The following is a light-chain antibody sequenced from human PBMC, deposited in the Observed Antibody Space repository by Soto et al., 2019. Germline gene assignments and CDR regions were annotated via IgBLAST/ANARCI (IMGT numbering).Light chain of an antibody. J-gene: IGLJ2*01. Sequence: QSVLTQPPSVSGAPGQRVTISCTGSSSNIGAGYDVHWYQQLPGTAPKLLIYGNSNRPSGVPDRFSGSKSGTSASLAITGLQAEDEGDYYCQSYCSSLRGGVFGGGTKLTVL. V-gene: IGLV1-40*01. CDR2: GNS. CDR3: QSYCSSLRGGV. CDR1: SSNIGAGYD.